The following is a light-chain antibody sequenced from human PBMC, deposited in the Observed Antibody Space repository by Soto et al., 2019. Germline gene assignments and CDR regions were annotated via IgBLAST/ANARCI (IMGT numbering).Light chain of an antibody. V-gene: IGLV1-36*01. Sequence: QSVRTQPPSVSEAPSQRVTISCSGSSSNIGNNAVNLYQQLPGKSPKLLIYYDNLLPSGVSDRFSGSKSGTSASLAISGLQSEDEADYYCAAWDDSLNAYVFGIGTKVTVL. CDR3: AAWDDSLNAYV. J-gene: IGLJ1*01. CDR2: YDN. CDR1: SSNIGNNA.